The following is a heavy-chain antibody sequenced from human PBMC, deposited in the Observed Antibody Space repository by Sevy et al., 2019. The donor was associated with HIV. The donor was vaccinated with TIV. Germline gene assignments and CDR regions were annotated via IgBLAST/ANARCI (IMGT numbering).Heavy chain of an antibody. D-gene: IGHD2-2*01. J-gene: IGHJ5*02. CDR1: GFTFSSYA. Sequence: GESLKISCAASGFTFSSYAMSWVRQAPGKGLEWVSAISGSGGSTYYADSVKGRLTISRDNSKNTLYLQMNSLRAEDTAVYYWGGCSSTGRYPPNWFVPGAQGTLVTVSS. CDR2: ISGSGGST. CDR3: GGCSSTGRYPPNWFVP. V-gene: IGHV3-23*01.